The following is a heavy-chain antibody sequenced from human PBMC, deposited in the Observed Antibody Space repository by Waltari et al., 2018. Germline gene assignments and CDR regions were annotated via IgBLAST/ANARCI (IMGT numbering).Heavy chain of an antibody. CDR1: GGPISRYY. CDR2: IYYSGIT. V-gene: IGHV4-59*08. D-gene: IGHD5-18*01. J-gene: IGHJ4*02. Sequence: QVLLQESGPGLAKPSETLSLTCTVSGGPISRYYWSWMRQPPGKGLEWIGYIYYSGITNYNPSLKSRVTISVDTSKNQFSLKLSSVTAADTAVYYCARYSYGGYYFDSWGQGTLVTVSS. CDR3: ARYSYGGYYFDS.